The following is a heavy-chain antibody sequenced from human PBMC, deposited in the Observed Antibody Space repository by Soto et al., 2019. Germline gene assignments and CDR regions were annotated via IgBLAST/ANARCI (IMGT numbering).Heavy chain of an antibody. D-gene: IGHD1-26*01. V-gene: IGHV3-33*01. CDR2: IWHDGSNK. Sequence: QVQLVESGGGVVQPGRSLRLSCAASGFTFSSYGMHWVRQAPGKGLEWVAVIWHDGSNKYYADSVKGRFTISRDNSKNPLYLQMNSLRAEDTAVYYCARDMWGPSTWGQGTLVTVSS. J-gene: IGHJ5*02. CDR3: ARDMWGPST. CDR1: GFTFSSYG.